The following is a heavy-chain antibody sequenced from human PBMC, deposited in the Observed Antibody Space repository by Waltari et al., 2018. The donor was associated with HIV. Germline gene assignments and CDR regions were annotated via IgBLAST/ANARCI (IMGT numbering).Heavy chain of an antibody. D-gene: IGHD3-10*01. CDR2: MNPNSGNT. V-gene: IGHV1-8*01. CDR1: GHTFTRYD. Sequence: QVPLVQSGAQVKKPGASVKVPCKASGHTFTRYDINCVRQATGRGLEWMGWMNPNSGNTGYTQKFQGRVTMTRNTSISTAYMELSSLRSEDTAVYYCARVYYYDSGSYRPFFEYWGQGTLVTVSS. CDR3: ARVYYYDSGSYRPFFEY. J-gene: IGHJ4*02.